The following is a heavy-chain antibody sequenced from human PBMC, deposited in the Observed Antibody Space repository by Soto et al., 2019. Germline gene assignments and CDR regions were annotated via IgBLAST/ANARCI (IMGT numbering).Heavy chain of an antibody. V-gene: IGHV3-11*06. J-gene: IGHJ5*02. Sequence: GGSLRLSCAASGFTFSDYYMSWIRQAPGKGLGWVSYISSSSSYTNYADSVKGRFTISRDNAKNSLYLQMNSLRAEDTAVYYCARGRDGSGWYDWFDPWGQGTLVTVSS. CDR3: ARGRDGSGWYDWFDP. CDR1: GFTFSDYY. D-gene: IGHD6-19*01. CDR2: ISSSSSYT.